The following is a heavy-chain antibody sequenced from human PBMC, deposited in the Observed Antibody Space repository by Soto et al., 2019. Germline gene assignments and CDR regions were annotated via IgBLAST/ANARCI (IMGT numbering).Heavy chain of an antibody. CDR3: AKDQVLLWFGELYPAPRHGSGSYTLDY. D-gene: IGHD3-10*01. V-gene: IGHV3-30*18. CDR1: GFTFSSYG. CDR2: ISYDGSNK. J-gene: IGHJ4*02. Sequence: LRLSCAASGFTFSSYGMHWVRQAPVKGLEWVAVISYDGSNKYYADSVKGRFTISRDNSKNTLYLQMNSLRAEDTAVYYCAKDQVLLWFGELYPAPRHGSGSYTLDYWGQGTLVTVSS.